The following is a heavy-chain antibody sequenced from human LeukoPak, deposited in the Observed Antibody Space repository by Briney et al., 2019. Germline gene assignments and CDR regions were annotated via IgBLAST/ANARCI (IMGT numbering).Heavy chain of an antibody. J-gene: IGHJ5*02. V-gene: IGHV4-59*01. Sequence: PSETLSLTCTVSGGSISTYFWSWIRQPPGKGLEWIGYVYYSGSTNYNPSLKSRVTISVDTSKNQFSLKLTSVTAADTAVYYCARAIIIAVADPWGQGTLVTVSS. D-gene: IGHD6-19*01. CDR3: ARAIIIAVADP. CDR2: VYYSGST. CDR1: GGSISTYF.